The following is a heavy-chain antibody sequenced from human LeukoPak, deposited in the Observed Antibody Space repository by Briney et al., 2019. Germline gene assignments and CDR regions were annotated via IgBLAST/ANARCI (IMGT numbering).Heavy chain of an antibody. D-gene: IGHD3-9*01. CDR1: GFTFSPFA. J-gene: IGHJ4*02. CDR3: ARTRYYDILTGNILGSPPDY. CDR2: ISSSSTYI. Sequence: GGSLRLSCAASGFTFSPFAMNWVRQAPGKGLEWVSSISSSSTYIYYADSVKGRFTISRDNAKNSLYLQMNGLRAEDTAVYYCARTRYYDILTGNILGSPPDYWGQGTLVTVSS. V-gene: IGHV3-21*01.